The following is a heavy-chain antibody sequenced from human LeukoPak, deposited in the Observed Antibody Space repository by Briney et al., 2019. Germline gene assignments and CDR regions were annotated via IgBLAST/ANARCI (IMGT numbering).Heavy chain of an antibody. CDR3: ARDLNWGFDY. CDR2: IRSDSSDK. Sequence: GGSLRLSCAASGFTFSNAWMNWVRQAPGRGLEWVSNIRSDSSDKCYADSVKGRFTISRDNAKNSLFLHMDSLRVEDTAFYYCARDLNWGFDYWGQGAQVTVSS. V-gene: IGHV3-21*01. CDR1: GFTFSNAW. D-gene: IGHD7-27*01. J-gene: IGHJ4*02.